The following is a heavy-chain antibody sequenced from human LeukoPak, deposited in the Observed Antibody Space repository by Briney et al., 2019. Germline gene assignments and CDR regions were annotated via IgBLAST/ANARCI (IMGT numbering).Heavy chain of an antibody. CDR2: IYSGGST. CDR3: ARYRLSIAVAGYFDY. D-gene: IGHD6-19*01. J-gene: IGHJ4*02. Sequence: GGSLRLYCAASGFTVSSNYMSWVRQAPGRGLEWVSVIYSGGSTYYADSVKGRFTISRDNSKNTLFLQMNSLRAEDTAVYYCARYRLSIAVAGYFDYWGQGTLVTVSS. CDR1: GFTVSSNY. V-gene: IGHV3-53*01.